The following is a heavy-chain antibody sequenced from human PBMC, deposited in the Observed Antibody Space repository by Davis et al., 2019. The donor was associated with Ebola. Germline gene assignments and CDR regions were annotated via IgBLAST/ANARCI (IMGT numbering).Heavy chain of an antibody. D-gene: IGHD3-9*01. CDR1: GLTFSNFA. CDR2: INSDATST. CDR3: VRDANYDTWSNYYSGDAFDI. J-gene: IGHJ3*02. V-gene: IGHV3-74*01. Sequence: GESLKISCAASGLTFSNFAMNWVRQAPGKGLIWVSRINSDATSTRYADSVKGRFTISRDNDKNTLYLEMNNLRAEDTAVYYCVRDANYDTWSNYYSGDAFDIWGQGTMVTVSS.